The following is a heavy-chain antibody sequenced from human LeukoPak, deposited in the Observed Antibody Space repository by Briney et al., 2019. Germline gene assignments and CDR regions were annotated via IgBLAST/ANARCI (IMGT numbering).Heavy chain of an antibody. D-gene: IGHD1-1*01. CDR1: GFTFSSYG. CDR2: IWYDGSNK. CDR3: ARDVTPRGTNWYFDL. J-gene: IGHJ2*01. Sequence: GGSLRLSCAASGFTFSSYGMHWVRQAPGKGLEWVAVIWYDGSNKYYADSVKGRFTISRDNSKNTLYLQMNSLRAEDTAVYYCARDVTPRGTNWYFDLWGRGTLVTVSS. V-gene: IGHV3-33*01.